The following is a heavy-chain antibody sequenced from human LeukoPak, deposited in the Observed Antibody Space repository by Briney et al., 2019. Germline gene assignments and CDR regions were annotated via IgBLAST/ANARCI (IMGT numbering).Heavy chain of an antibody. CDR1: GHTFTGYY. CDR2: INPNSGGT. D-gene: IGHD3-22*01. V-gene: IGHV1-2*02. Sequence: ASVKVSCKASGHTFTGYYMHWVRQAPGQGLEWMGWINPNSGGTNYAQKFQGRVTMTRDTSISTAYMELSRLRSDDTAVYYCARLDSSGYTDAFDIWGQGTMVTVSS. CDR3: ARLDSSGYTDAFDI. J-gene: IGHJ3*02.